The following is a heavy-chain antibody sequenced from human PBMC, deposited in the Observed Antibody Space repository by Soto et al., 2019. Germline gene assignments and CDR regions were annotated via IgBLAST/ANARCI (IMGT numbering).Heavy chain of an antibody. Sequence: PSETLSLTCTVSCHSLSSGGYYWSWIRQHPGKGLEWVGYIYFTGSTLYNPSPKSRLAMSLDTSKNQFSLRLTSVTAADTAVYFCARDWGSSGWPNWGQGTLVTVSS. D-gene: IGHD6-19*01. CDR2: IYFTGST. CDR1: CHSLSSGGYY. V-gene: IGHV4-31*03. J-gene: IGHJ4*02. CDR3: ARDWGSSGWPN.